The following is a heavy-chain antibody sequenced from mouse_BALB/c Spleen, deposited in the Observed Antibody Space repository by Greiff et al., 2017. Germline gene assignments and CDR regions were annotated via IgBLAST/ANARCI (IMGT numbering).Heavy chain of an antibody. CDR2: IWAGGST. V-gene: IGHV2-9*02. CDR3: ARDGYRYFDV. Sequence: VKLVESGPGLVAPSQSLSITCTVSGFSLTSYGVHWVRQPPGKGLEWLGVIWAGGSTNYNSALMSRLSISKDNSKSQVFLKMNSLQTDDTAMYYCARDGYRYFDVWGAGTTVTVSS. CDR1: GFSLTSYG. J-gene: IGHJ1*01.